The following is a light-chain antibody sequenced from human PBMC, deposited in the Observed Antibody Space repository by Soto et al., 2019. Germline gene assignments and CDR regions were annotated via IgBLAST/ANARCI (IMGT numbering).Light chain of an antibody. V-gene: IGKV1-6*01. CDR1: QGIRND. CDR3: LQDDNYPRT. CDR2: AAS. J-gene: IGKJ1*01. Sequence: IQMTQSPASLSVSVGDRVTITCRASQGIRNDLGWYQQKPGKAPKLLIYAASSLQSGVPSRFSGSGSGTDFTLTISRMQTEDFATYYSLQDDNYPRTWGQGTKG.